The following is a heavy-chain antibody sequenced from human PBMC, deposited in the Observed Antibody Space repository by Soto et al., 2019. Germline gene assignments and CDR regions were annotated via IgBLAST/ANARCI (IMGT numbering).Heavy chain of an antibody. CDR3: AGHSHKDY. J-gene: IGHJ4*02. Sequence: EAQLVESGGGLVQPGRSLRLSCGASGCTVGNNYMSWVRQAPGKGLEWVSLIYSTGSPFYADSVKDRFIISRDSSKNTLYLQMNSLRVEDTAVYYCAGHSHKDYWGQGALVTVSS. CDR1: GCTVGNNY. V-gene: IGHV3-66*04. CDR2: IYSTGSP.